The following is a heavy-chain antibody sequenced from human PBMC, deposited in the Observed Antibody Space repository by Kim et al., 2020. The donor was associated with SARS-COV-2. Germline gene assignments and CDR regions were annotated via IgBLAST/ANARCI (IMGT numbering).Heavy chain of an antibody. V-gene: IGHV1-69*01. CDR1: GGTFSSYA. CDR3: ARGGGQQLVLERWFDP. CDR2: IIPIFGTA. D-gene: IGHD6-13*01. Sequence: SVKVSCKASGGTFSSYAISWVRQAPGQGLEWMGGIIPIFGTANYAQKFQGRVTITADESTSTAYMELSSLRSEDTAVYYCARGGGQQLVLERWFDPWGQGTLVTVSS. J-gene: IGHJ5*02.